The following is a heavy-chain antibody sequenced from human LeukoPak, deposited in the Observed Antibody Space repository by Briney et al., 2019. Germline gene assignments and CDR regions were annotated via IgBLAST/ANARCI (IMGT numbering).Heavy chain of an antibody. V-gene: IGHV3-48*02. CDR3: ARGQVDFDY. J-gene: IGHJ4*02. CDR1: GFXFSSYG. Sequence: GGSLRLSCAASGFXFSSYGINWVRQAPGKGLEWVSYTSTSSVTIYYADSVRGRFTISRDNAKNSLYLQMNSLRDEDTAVYYCARGQVDFDYWGQGTLVTVSS. D-gene: IGHD5-12*01. CDR2: TSTSSVTI.